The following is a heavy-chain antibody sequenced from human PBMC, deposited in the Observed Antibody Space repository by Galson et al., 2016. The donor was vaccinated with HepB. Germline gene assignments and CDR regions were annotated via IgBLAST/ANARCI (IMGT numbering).Heavy chain of an antibody. J-gene: IGHJ3*02. D-gene: IGHD2-8*02. V-gene: IGHV3-23*01. Sequence: SLRLSCAASGFTFVNYAVSWVRLAPGKGLEWVSAISGSGNAAHYADSVKGRFTNSRDNSKNTLYLQMNSLRAEDTTIYYCAKDMGSLPVLGIRAFDIWGQGTRVTVSS. CDR1: GFTFVNYA. CDR2: ISGSGNAA. CDR3: AKDMGSLPVLGIRAFDI.